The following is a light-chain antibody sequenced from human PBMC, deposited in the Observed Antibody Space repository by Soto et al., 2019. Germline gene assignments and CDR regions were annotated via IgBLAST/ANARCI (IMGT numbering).Light chain of an antibody. V-gene: IGKV1-5*03. CDR3: QQYNSYSWT. CDR2: KAS. J-gene: IGKJ1*01. CDR1: QSISSW. Sequence: DIQMTQSTSTLSASVGDRVTITCRASQSISSWLAWYQQKPGKAPKLLIYKASSLESGVPSRFSGSGSGTEFTLTISSLQPDDFATYYCQQYNSYSWTFGQGTKGEI.